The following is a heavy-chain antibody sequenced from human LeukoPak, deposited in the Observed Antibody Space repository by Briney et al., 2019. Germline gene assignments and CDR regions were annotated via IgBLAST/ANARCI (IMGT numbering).Heavy chain of an antibody. Sequence: GGSLRLSCAASGVTLRKYGIHWVRQAPGKGLGWVVVILEDEIDKQYADSVKSRFTISRDNSKNTVYLQMNSLRAEDTAVYYCAKDRRYYDSTGYYWYFDYWGQGTLVTVSS. D-gene: IGHD3-22*01. CDR2: ILEDEIDK. CDR1: GVTLRKYG. J-gene: IGHJ4*02. V-gene: IGHV3-30*18. CDR3: AKDRRYYDSTGYYWYFDY.